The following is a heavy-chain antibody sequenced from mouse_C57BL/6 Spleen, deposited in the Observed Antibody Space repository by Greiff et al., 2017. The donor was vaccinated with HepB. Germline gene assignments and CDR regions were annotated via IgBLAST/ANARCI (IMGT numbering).Heavy chain of an antibody. V-gene: IGHV1-15*01. CDR3: TRPGDYGFGY. Sequence: QVQLQQSGAELVRPGASVTLSCKASGYTFTDYEMHWVKQTPVHGLEWIGAIDPETGGTAYNQKFKGKAILTADKSSSTAYMELRSLTSEDSAVYYCTRPGDYGFGYGGQGTLVTGSA. CDR1: GYTFTDYE. D-gene: IGHD1-1*02. CDR2: IDPETGGT. J-gene: IGHJ3*01.